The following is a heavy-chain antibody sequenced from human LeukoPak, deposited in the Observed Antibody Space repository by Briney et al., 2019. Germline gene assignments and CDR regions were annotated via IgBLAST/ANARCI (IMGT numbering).Heavy chain of an antibody. CDR1: GFTFSSYS. V-gene: IGHV3-21*01. CDR3: VRDQYCGGDCYSDYYYGMDV. Sequence: GGSLRLSCAASGFTFSSYSMNWVRQAPGKGLEWVSSISSTSSYKYYADSLKGRFTISRDNAKDSLFLQMNSLRAEDTAVYLCVRDQYCGGDCYSDYYYGMDVWGQGTTVIVSS. CDR2: ISSTSSYK. D-gene: IGHD2-21*02. J-gene: IGHJ6*02.